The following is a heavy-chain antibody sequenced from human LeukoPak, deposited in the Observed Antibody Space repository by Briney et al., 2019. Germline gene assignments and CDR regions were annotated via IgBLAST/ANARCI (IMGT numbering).Heavy chain of an antibody. J-gene: IGHJ4*02. CDR2: IYYSGST. D-gene: IGHD3-10*01. V-gene: IGHV4-59*01. CDR1: GGSISSYY. CDR3: ARQPYGSGNDY. Sequence: SETLSLTCTVSGGSISSYYWSWIRQPPGKGLEWIGYIYYSGSTNYNPSLKSRVTISVDTSKNQFSLKLSSMTAADTAVYYCARQPYGSGNDYWGQGTLVTVSS.